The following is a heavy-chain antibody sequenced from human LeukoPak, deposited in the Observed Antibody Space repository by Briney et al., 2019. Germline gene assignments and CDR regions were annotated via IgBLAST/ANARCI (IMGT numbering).Heavy chain of an antibody. Sequence: SETLSLTCTVSGGSITNTSYYWGWIRQPPGKGLEWIGSFHYSVGTYYSPSLKSRVTISADTSKNQFSLRLSSVTAADTAVYYCARQALGARAWFDPWGQGTLVTVSS. J-gene: IGHJ5*02. V-gene: IGHV4-39*01. CDR2: FHYSVGT. CDR1: GGSITNTSYY. CDR3: ARQALGARAWFDP. D-gene: IGHD1-26*01.